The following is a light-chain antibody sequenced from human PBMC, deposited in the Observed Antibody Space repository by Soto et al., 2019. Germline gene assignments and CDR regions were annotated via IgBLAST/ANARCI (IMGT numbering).Light chain of an antibody. Sequence: DIQMTQSPSAVSASVGDRVTITCRAPQGLRGSLAWYHQKPGKALKLLISVTSRFQSGVPSRFSSSASGTDFTLTIDSLQPEDLATYYCQQGHDWPLTFGQGTRLEIK. CDR1: QGLRGS. CDR2: VTS. CDR3: QQGHDWPLT. V-gene: IGKV1-12*01. J-gene: IGKJ5*01.